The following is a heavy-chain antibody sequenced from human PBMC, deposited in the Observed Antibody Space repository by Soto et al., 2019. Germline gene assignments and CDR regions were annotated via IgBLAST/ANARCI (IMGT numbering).Heavy chain of an antibody. V-gene: IGHV3-33*01. CDR2: IWYDGSNK. D-gene: IGHD3-9*01. Sequence: PGGSLRLSCAASGFTFSSYGMHWVRQAPGKGLEWVAVIWYDGSNKYYADSVKGRFTISRDNSKNTLYLQMNSLRAEDTAVYYCARAGKEYDILTGYSTFDYWGQGTLVTVAS. J-gene: IGHJ4*02. CDR1: GFTFSSYG. CDR3: ARAGKEYDILTGYSTFDY.